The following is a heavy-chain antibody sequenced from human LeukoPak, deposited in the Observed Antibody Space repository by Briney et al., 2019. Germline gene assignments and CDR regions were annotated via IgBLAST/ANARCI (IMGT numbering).Heavy chain of an antibody. J-gene: IGHJ5*02. CDR1: GFSFSTYP. CDR2: ISISSSTI. CDR3: ARGVSGSPGNRFDP. D-gene: IGHD3-10*01. V-gene: IGHV3-48*04. Sequence: GGSLRLSCAASGFSFSTYPMNWVRQAPGKGLEWVSYISISSSTIYYADSVKGRFTISRDNAKNSLYLQMNSLRAEDTAVYYCARGVSGSPGNRFDPWGQGTLVTVSS.